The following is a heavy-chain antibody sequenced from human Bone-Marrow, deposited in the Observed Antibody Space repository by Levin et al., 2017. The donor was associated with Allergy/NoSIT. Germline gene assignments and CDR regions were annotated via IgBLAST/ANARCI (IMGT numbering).Heavy chain of an antibody. Sequence: GESLKISCAASGFTFSTYWMHWVRQAPGKGLVWVSRINSDGSSTSYADFVKGRFTISRDNAKNTLYLQMNSLTAEDTAVYYCARGFGGDSGVDDWGQGTLVTVSS. CDR1: GFTFSTYW. V-gene: IGHV3-74*01. CDR2: INSDGSST. J-gene: IGHJ4*02. CDR3: ARGFGGDSGVDD. D-gene: IGHD2-21*02.